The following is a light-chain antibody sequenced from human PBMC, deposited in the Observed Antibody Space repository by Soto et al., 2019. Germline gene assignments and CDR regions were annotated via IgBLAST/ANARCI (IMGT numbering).Light chain of an antibody. CDR1: SSDVGGYNY. CDR3: SSYTSNSNPV. Sequence: QSVLTQPASVSGSPGQSITISCTGTSSDVGGYNYVSWYQQHPGKAPKLMIYDVNNRPSGVSNRFSGSKSGNTASLTISGLQAEDEADYYCSSYTSNSNPVFGTGTKLTVL. CDR2: DVN. J-gene: IGLJ1*01. V-gene: IGLV2-14*03.